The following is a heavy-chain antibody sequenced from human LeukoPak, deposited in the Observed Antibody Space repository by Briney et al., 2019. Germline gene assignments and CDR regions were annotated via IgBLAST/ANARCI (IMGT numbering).Heavy chain of an antibody. V-gene: IGHV3-21*01. CDR1: GLIFNSYS. J-gene: IGHJ4*02. CDR2: ISSSSSYI. CDR3: ARETTGSYDYVWGSYRFFDY. Sequence: PGGSLTLFCGVSGLIFNSYSMKWVRQAPGKGLEWVSSISSSSSYIYYADSVKGRFTISRDNAKNSLYLQMNSLRAEDTAVYYCARETTGSYDYVWGSYRFFDYWGQGTLVTVSS. D-gene: IGHD3-16*02.